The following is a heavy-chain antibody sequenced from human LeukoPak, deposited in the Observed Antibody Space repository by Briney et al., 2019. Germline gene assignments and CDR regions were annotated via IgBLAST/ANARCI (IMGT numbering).Heavy chain of an antibody. CDR3: VRDPGWRNYFDY. J-gene: IGHJ4*02. CDR1: GFRINSHF. CDR2: ISYDGSSK. D-gene: IGHD2-15*01. V-gene: IGHV3-30*04. Sequence: GGSLRLSCAASGFRINSHFIHWVRQAPGKGLEWVAAISYDGSSKDYADSVKGRFTVSRDNSENTLYLQMDSLRTEDTAVYYCVRDPGWRNYFDYWGQGTLVTVSS.